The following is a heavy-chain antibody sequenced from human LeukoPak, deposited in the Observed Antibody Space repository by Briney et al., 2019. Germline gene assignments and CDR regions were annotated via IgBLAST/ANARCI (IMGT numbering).Heavy chain of an antibody. V-gene: IGHV3-30*02. J-gene: IGHJ3*02. CDR2: IRYDGSNK. D-gene: IGHD2-21*01. Sequence: GGSLRLSCAASGFTFSSYGMHWVRQAPGKGLEWVAFIRYDGSNKYYADSVKGRFTISRDNSKNTLYLQMNSLRAEDTAVYYCAKDMAYCGGDCYYAFDIWGQGTMVTVSS. CDR1: GFTFSSYG. CDR3: AKDMAYCGGDCYYAFDI.